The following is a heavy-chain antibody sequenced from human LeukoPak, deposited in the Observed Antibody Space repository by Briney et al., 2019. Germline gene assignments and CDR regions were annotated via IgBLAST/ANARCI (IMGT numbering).Heavy chain of an antibody. CDR2: ISSSSSYI. V-gene: IGHV3-21*01. CDR3: ASDASLCGGDCYPYWYFDL. D-gene: IGHD2-21*02. CDR1: GFTFSSYA. J-gene: IGHJ2*01. Sequence: GGSLRLSCAASGFTFSSYAMNWVRQAPGKGLEWVSSISSSSSYIYYADSVKGRFTISRDNAKNSLYLQMNSLRAEDTAVYYCASDASLCGGDCYPYWYFDLWGRGTLVTVSS.